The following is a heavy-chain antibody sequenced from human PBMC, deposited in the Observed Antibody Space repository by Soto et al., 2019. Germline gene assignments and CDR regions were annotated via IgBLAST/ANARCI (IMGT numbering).Heavy chain of an antibody. CDR3: ARERGGATATLDYYYFYMAL. CDR1: GDSFNDYY. V-gene: IGHV1-2*04. CDR2: INPNSGVT. D-gene: IGHD5-12*01. J-gene: IGHJ6*03. Sequence: QVQLVQSGAEVRKPGASVTVSCRSSGDSFNDYYIHWVRQAPGQGLEWMGWINPNSGVTKYAQKFQGWVSMTRDTSIRTVYMQLSRLRSDDTAVYYCARERGGATATLDYYYFYMALWGTGTTVTVSS.